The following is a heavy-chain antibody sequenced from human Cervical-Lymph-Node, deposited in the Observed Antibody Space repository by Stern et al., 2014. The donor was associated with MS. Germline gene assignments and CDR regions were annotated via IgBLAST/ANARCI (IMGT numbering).Heavy chain of an antibody. CDR2: RTNVGIP. Sequence: QLVESGGGVIQPGGSLRLSCTASGFTVSRDFMPWVRQAPGKGLEWCSIRTNVGIPFYTDSVNVRFSISRDDSKNTVYLHMTSLRADDTAMYYCARDTSSPERSDWWGQGTLVTVSS. CDR1: GFTVSRDF. CDR3: ARDTSSPERSDW. D-gene: IGHD1-1*01. V-gene: IGHV3-53*01. J-gene: IGHJ4*02.